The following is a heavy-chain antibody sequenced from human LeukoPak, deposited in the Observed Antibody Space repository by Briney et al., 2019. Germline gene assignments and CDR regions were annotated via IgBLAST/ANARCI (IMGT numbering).Heavy chain of an antibody. D-gene: IGHD2-15*01. V-gene: IGHV4-59*01. CDR2: IYYSGST. Sequence: SETLSLTCTVSGASISKYYWSWIRQPPGKGLEGIGYIYYSGSTNYNPSLKSRVTISVDTSKNQFSLKLSSVTAADTAVYYCARGPKYCSGGSCYFYYYYMDVWGKGTTVTISS. CDR1: GASISKYY. J-gene: IGHJ6*03. CDR3: ARGPKYCSGGSCYFYYYYMDV.